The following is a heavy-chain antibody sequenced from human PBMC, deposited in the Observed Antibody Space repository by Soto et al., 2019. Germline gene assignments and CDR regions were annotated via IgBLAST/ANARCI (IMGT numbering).Heavy chain of an antibody. Sequence: GGSLRLSCAASGFIFSNYGMHWVRQAPGKGLEWVSVIANDGGDKKYANSVKGRFTIYRENAKNTMYLQMNSLRAEDTAVYYCAKDLKVAAAGYFFGHWGQGTLVTVYS. J-gene: IGHJ4*02. V-gene: IGHV3-30*18. D-gene: IGHD6-13*01. CDR1: GFIFSNYG. CDR3: AKDLKVAAAGYFFGH. CDR2: IANDGGDK.